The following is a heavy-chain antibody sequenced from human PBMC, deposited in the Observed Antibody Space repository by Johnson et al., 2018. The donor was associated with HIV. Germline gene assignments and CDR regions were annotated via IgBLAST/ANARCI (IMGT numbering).Heavy chain of an antibody. CDR1: GFTFSSYA. J-gene: IGHJ3*02. V-gene: IGHV3-23*04. CDR2: ISGSGGST. Sequence: VQLVESGGGLVQPGGSLRLSCAASGFTFSSYAMSWVRQAPGKGLEWVSGISGSGGSTNYADSVKGRFTISRDNSKNTLYLQMNSLRAEDTAVYYCAKDGSAAGTVGADAFDIWGQGTMVTVSS. CDR3: AKDGSAAGTVGADAFDI. D-gene: IGHD6-13*01.